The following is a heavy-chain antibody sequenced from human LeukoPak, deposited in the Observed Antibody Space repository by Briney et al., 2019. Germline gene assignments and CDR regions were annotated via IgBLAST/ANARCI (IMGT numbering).Heavy chain of an antibody. CDR1: GGSISSYY. J-gene: IGHJ4*02. CDR3: ARGTDCGGDCYPTYFDY. Sequence: PSETLSLTCTVSGGSISSYYWSWIRQPPGKGLEWIGYIYYSGSTNYNPSLKSRVTISVDTFKNQFSLKLSSVTAADTAVYYCARGTDCGGDCYPTYFDYWGQGTLVTVSS. CDR2: IYYSGST. V-gene: IGHV4-59*01. D-gene: IGHD2-21*02.